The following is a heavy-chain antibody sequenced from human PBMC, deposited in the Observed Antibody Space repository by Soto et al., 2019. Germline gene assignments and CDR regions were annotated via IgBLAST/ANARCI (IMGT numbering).Heavy chain of an antibody. CDR3: ARGEQYSGRIFDY. Sequence: QVQLQQSGPGLVKPSQTLSLTCAITGDSVSSNSAGWSWVRQSPSRGLEWLGRTYYRSKWYYEYAVSVRGRITINTDTSKNQYSLQLNSVPPEDTAVYFCARGEQYSGRIFDYWGQGTLVTVSS. J-gene: IGHJ4*01. CDR1: GDSVSSNSAG. V-gene: IGHV6-1*01. D-gene: IGHD1-26*01. CDR2: TYYRSKWYY.